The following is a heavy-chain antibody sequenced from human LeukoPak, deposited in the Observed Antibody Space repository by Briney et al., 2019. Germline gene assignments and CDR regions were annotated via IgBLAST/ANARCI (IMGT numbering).Heavy chain of an antibody. CDR1: GGSISSSSYY. CDR2: IDYSGTT. D-gene: IGHD6-13*01. CDR3: ASLGRMAAIGTEH. V-gene: IGHV4-39*07. Sequence: SETLSLTCTVSGGSISSSSYYWGWIRQPPGKGLEWIGSIDYSGTTYDNPSVKSRVTISLDTSRNQFSLKVTSVTAADTAVYYCASLGRMAAIGTEHWGQGVLVTVSS. J-gene: IGHJ4*02.